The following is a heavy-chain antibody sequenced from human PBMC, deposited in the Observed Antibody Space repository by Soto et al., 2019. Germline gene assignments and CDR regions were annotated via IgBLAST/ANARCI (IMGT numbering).Heavy chain of an antibody. V-gene: IGHV3-21*01. CDR3: ASPKERIAVARTDY. J-gene: IGHJ4*02. CDR1: GFSFSSYG. CDR2: ISSSSSYI. D-gene: IGHD6-19*01. Sequence: EVQLVESGGGLVKPGGSLRLSCAASGFSFSSYGMNWVRQAPGKGLEWVSSISSSSSYIYYADSVKGRFTISRDNAKNSLYLQMNSLTAEDTAVYFCASPKERIAVARTDYWGQGILVTVSS.